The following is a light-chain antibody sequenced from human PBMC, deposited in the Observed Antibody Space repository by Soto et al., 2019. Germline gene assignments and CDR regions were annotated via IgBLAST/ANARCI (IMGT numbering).Light chain of an antibody. V-gene: IGKV3-20*01. CDR1: QSISSNF. CDR2: GVS. Sequence: EIVLTPAPATLSLSPGEGATLSCRASQSISSNFLAWYQQKRGQAPRLLIHGVSNRATGIPDRFSGSGSGTDFTLTITRLEPEDFAVYYCQQYGGSPRTFGQGTKVDIK. J-gene: IGKJ1*01. CDR3: QQYGGSPRT.